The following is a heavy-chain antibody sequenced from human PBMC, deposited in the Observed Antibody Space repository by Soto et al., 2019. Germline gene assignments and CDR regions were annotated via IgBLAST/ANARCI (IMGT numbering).Heavy chain of an antibody. CDR2: ISGSGGST. D-gene: IGHD3-3*01. V-gene: IGHV3-23*01. Sequence: GGSLRLSCAASGFTFSSYAMIWVRQAPGKGLEWVSAISGSGGSTYYADSVKGRFTISRDNSKNTLYLQMNSLRAEDTAVYYCAKDAYYDFWSGYYTGSDFDYWGQGTLVTVSS. J-gene: IGHJ4*02. CDR1: GFTFSSYA. CDR3: AKDAYYDFWSGYYTGSDFDY.